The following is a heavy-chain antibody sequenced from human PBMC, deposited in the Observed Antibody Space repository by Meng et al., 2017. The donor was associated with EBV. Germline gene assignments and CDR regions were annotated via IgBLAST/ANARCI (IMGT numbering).Heavy chain of an antibody. V-gene: IGHV4-34*01. CDR2: INHSGST. D-gene: IGHD4-23*01. CDR1: GGSFSGYY. CDR3: AGSYGGVLNY. J-gene: IGHJ4*02. Sequence: QVLLQQWGAGLLKPSETLSLTCAVYGGSFSGYYWSWIRQPPGKGLEWIGEINHSGSTNYNPSLKSRVTISVDTSKNQFSLKLSSVTAADTAVYYCAGSYGGVLNYWGQGTLVTVSS.